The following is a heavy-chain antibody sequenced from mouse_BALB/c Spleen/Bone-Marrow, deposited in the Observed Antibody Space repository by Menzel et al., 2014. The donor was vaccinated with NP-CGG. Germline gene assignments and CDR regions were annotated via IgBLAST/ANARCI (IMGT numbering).Heavy chain of an antibody. J-gene: IGHJ2*01. D-gene: IGHD4-1*01. Sequence: QVQLQQSGSVLVRPGASVKLSCEASGYTFTSSWMHWAKQRPGQGLEWIGEIHPNSGNTSYNEKFKGKATLTVDTSSSTAYVDLSSLTSEDSAVYYCARSGFDYWGQGTTLTVSS. CDR3: ARSGFDY. CDR1: GYTFTSSW. CDR2: IHPNSGNT. V-gene: IGHV1S130*01.